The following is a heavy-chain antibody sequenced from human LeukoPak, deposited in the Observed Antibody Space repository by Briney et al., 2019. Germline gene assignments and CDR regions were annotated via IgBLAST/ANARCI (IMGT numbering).Heavy chain of an antibody. CDR1: GFTVSPNY. Sequence: TGGSLRLSCAASGFTVSPNYMSWVRQAPGKGLEWVSVIYRGGGTYYTDSVKGRFTISRDNSKNTLYLQTNSLRAEDTAVYYCARVARYNWFDPWGQGTLVTVSS. V-gene: IGHV3-53*01. CDR3: ARVARYNWFDP. CDR2: IYRGGGT. J-gene: IGHJ5*02.